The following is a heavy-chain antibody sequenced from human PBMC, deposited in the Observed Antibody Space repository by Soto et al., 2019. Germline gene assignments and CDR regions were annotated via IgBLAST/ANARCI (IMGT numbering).Heavy chain of an antibody. CDR3: ARLRYSSPWFDT. V-gene: IGHV4-39*01. D-gene: IGHD6-19*01. CDR2: IYYSGST. CDR1: GGSISSSSYY. J-gene: IGHJ5*02. Sequence: SETLSLTCTVSGGSISSSSYYWGWFRQPPGKGLEWIGSIYYSGSTYYNPSLKSRVTISVDTSRNQFSLKLSSVTATDTAVYYCARLRYSSPWFDTWGQGTLVNVS.